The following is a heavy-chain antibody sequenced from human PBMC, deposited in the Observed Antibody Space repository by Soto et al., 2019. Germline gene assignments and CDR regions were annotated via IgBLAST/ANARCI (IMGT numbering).Heavy chain of an antibody. V-gene: IGHV3-33*01. CDR3: ARDLIVGATTEKAYYYYYGMDV. Sequence: QVQLVDSGGGVVQPVRSLRLSCAASGFTFISYGMHWVRQAPGKGLEWVAVIWYDVSNKYYADSVKCRFTISRDNSKNTLYLQMNSLRAEDTAVYYCARDLIVGATTEKAYYYYYGMDVWGQGTTVTVSS. CDR1: GFTFISYG. CDR2: IWYDVSNK. J-gene: IGHJ6*02. D-gene: IGHD1-26*01.